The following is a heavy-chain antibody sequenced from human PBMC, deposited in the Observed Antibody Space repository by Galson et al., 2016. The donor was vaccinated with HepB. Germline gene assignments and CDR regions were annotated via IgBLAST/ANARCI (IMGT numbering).Heavy chain of an antibody. J-gene: IGHJ4*02. CDR1: RDSVSRNTAA. V-gene: IGHV6-1*01. CDR2: TYYRSKWSS. CDR3: ASGTGAYVQ. Sequence: CAISRDSVSRNTAAWNWIRQSPSRGLEWLGRTYYRSKWSSDYVVSMKGRITINADTSMNQFSLQLNSVTPEDTAVYYCASGTGAYVQWGQGTLVTVSS. D-gene: IGHD5-12*01.